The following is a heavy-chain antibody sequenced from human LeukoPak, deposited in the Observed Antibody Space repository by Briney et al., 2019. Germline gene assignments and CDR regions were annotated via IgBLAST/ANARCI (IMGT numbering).Heavy chain of an antibody. CDR3: AGLGITMIGGV. CDR1: GFTFSSYA. V-gene: IGHV3-7*01. Sequence: GRSLRLSCAASGFTFSSYAMHWVRQAPGKGLEWVANIKQDGSEKYYVDSVKGRFTISRDNAKNSLYLQMNSPRAEDTAVYYCAGLGITMIGGVWGKGTTVTISS. CDR2: IKQDGSEK. D-gene: IGHD3-10*02. J-gene: IGHJ6*04.